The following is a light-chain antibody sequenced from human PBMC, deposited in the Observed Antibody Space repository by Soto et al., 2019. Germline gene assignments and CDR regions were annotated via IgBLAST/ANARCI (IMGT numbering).Light chain of an antibody. V-gene: IGKV3-20*01. CDR2: GAS. CDR1: QSVSSSH. CDR3: QQRGP. J-gene: IGKJ5*01. Sequence: EIVLTQSPGTLSLSPGERATLSCRASQSVSSSHLAWYQHKPGQAPRLLIHGASNRATGIPDRFSGRGSGTDFTLTISRLEPEDFAVYYCQQRGPFGQGGRLEIK.